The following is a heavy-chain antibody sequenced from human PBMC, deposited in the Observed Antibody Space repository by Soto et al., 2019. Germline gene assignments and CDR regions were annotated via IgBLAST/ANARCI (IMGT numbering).Heavy chain of an antibody. D-gene: IGHD3-3*01. V-gene: IGHV1-3*01. CDR1: GYTFTSYA. CDR3: ARSLTIFGVAPLWV. Sequence: GASVKVSCKASGYTFTSYAMHWVRQAPGQRLEWMGWINAGNGNTKYSQKFQGRVTITRDTSASTAYMELSSLRSEDTAVYYCARSLTIFGVAPLWVWGQGTTVTVSS. J-gene: IGHJ6*02. CDR2: INAGNGNT.